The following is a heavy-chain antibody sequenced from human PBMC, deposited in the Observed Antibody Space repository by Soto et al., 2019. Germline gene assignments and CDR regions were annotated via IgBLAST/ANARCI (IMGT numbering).Heavy chain of an antibody. CDR1: GGSISSGGYY. J-gene: IGHJ5*02. Sequence: QVQLQESGPGLVKPSQTLSLTCTVSGGSISSGGYYWSCIRQHPGKGLEWIGYIYYSGSTYYNPSLKSRVTISVDTSKNQFSLKLSSVTAADTAVYYCSKSERFLNWFDPWGQGTLFTVS. CDR3: SKSERFLNWFDP. V-gene: IGHV4-31*03. D-gene: IGHD1-1*01. CDR2: IYYSGST.